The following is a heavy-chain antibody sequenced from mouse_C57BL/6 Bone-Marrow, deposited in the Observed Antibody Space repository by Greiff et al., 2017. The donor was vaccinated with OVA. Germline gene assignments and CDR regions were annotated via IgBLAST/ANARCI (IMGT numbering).Heavy chain of an antibody. CDR2: ISSGSSTI. D-gene: IGHD2-2*01. J-gene: IGHJ4*01. CDR1: GFTFSDYG. CDR3: ALLWLRGVDY. Sequence: EVKLVESGGGLVKPGGSLKLSCAASGFTFSDYGMHWVRQAPEKGLEWVAYISSGSSTIYYADTVKGRFTISRDNAKNTLFLQMTSLRSEDTAMYYCALLWLRGVDYWGQGTSVTVSS. V-gene: IGHV5-17*01.